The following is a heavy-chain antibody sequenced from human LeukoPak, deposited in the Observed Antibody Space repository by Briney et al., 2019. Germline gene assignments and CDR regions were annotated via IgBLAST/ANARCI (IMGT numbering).Heavy chain of an antibody. CDR2: IYYSGST. J-gene: IGHJ4*02. Sequence: SETLSLTCTVSAGSLKNFYWSWIRQSPGKGLEWIGYIYYSGSTNYNPSLKSRVTISVDTSKNQFSLNLSSVTAADTAVYYCARSGSTAFDYWGQGTLVTVSS. CDR3: ARSGSTAFDY. D-gene: IGHD1-26*01. V-gene: IGHV4-59*12. CDR1: AGSLKNFY.